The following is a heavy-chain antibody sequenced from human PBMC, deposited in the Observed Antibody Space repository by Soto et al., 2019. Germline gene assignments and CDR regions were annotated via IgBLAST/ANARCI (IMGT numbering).Heavy chain of an antibody. V-gene: IGHV3-23*01. CDR1: GFTFSSYA. CDR2: ISGSGGST. J-gene: IGHJ4*02. CDR3: AKGEMITFGGIIVGNFDY. Sequence: GWSLRLSCATSGFTFSSYAMTWVRQAPGKGLEWVSSISGSGGSTYDADSVKGRFTISRDNSKNTLYLQMNSLRAEDTAVYYCAKGEMITFGGIIVGNFDYWGQGTLVTVSS. D-gene: IGHD3-16*02.